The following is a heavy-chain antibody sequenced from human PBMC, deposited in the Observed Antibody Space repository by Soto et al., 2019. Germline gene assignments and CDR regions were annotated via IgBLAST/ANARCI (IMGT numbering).Heavy chain of an antibody. D-gene: IGHD5-12*01. Sequence: SETLSLTCAVSGGSISSSNWWSWVRQPPGKGLEWIGEIYHSGSTNYNPSLKSRVTISVDKSKNQFSLKLSSVTAADTAVYYCARDAVADHYYYYYGMDVWGQGTTVTVS. CDR2: IYHSGST. CDR3: ARDAVADHYYYYYGMDV. V-gene: IGHV4-4*02. CDR1: GGSISSSNW. J-gene: IGHJ6*02.